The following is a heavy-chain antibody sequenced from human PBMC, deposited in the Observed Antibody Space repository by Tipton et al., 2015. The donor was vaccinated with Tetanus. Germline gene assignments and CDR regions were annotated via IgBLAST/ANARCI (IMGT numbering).Heavy chain of an antibody. CDR2: SWYDGTEK. CDR1: GFIFSSYG. J-gene: IGHJ4*02. V-gene: IGHV3-33*01. CDR3: AGEADCSGGGCFSGGFDT. Sequence: SLRLSCAASGFIFSSYGIHWVRQAPGKGLEWLAGSWYDGTEKYYADSVNGRFTISRDNSKNTLYLKMNSLRVEDRALYYCAGEADCSGGGCFSGGFDTWGQGPRVPVSS. D-gene: IGHD2-15*01.